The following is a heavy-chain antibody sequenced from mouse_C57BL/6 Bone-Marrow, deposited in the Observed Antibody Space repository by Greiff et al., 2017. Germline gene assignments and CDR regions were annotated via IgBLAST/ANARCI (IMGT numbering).Heavy chain of an antibody. J-gene: IGHJ1*03. CDR1: GFSLTSYG. D-gene: IGHD1-3*01. V-gene: IGHV2-2*01. CDR3: ARKRGSGWYFDV. Sequence: QVQLVESGPGLVQPSQSLSITCTVSGFSLTSYGVHWVRQSPGKGLEWLGVIWSGGSTDYNAAFISRLSISKDNSKSQVFFKMNSLQADDTAIYYCARKRGSGWYFDVWGTGTTVTVSS. CDR2: IWSGGST.